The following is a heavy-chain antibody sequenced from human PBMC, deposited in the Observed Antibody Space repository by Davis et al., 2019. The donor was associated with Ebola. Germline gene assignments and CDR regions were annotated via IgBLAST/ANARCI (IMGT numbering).Heavy chain of an antibody. CDR1: GDSVSTAG. Sequence: PSETLSLTCAISGDSVSTAGWNWIRQSPSRGLEWLGRTYYKSKWYNDYAASVKSRITINPDTSKNQFSLQLTSVTPEDTAVYYCARGFLRDGFDIWGQGTMITVSS. J-gene: IGHJ3*02. CDR3: ARGFLRDGFDI. CDR2: TYYKSKWYN. V-gene: IGHV6-1*01. D-gene: IGHD3-3*01.